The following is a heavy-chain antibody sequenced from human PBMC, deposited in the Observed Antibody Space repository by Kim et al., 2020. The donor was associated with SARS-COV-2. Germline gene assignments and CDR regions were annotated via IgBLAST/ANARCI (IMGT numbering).Heavy chain of an antibody. D-gene: IGHD6-13*01. Sequence: DAVKGRFNIPRDHAKNALYLQMNSLRAEDTALYYCAKARIAAAGQGGFDYWGQGTLVTVSS. CDR3: AKARIAAAGQGGFDY. V-gene: IGHV3-9*01. J-gene: IGHJ4*02.